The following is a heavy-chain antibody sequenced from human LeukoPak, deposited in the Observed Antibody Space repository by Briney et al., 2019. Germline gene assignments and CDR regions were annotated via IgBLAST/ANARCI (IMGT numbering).Heavy chain of an antibody. V-gene: IGHV1-69*13. CDR3: ARQGATTLSFDY. CDR1: GGTFSSYA. J-gene: IGHJ4*02. CDR2: IIPIFGTA. Sequence: SVKVSCKASGGTFSSYAISWVRQAPGQGLEWMGGIIPIFGTANYAQKFQGRVTITADESTSTVYMELSSLRSEDTAVYYCARQGATTLSFDYWGQGTLVTVSS. D-gene: IGHD1-26*01.